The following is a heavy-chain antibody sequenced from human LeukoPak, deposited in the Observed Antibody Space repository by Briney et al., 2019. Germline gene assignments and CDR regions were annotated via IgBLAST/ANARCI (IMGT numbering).Heavy chain of an antibody. CDR2: VSWNSASI. V-gene: IGHV3-9*01. CDR1: GFIFKDYA. D-gene: IGHD5-24*01. J-gene: IGHJ4*02. CDR3: AKGYSDGYNYNYFDY. Sequence: PGGSLRLSCGASGFIFKDYAMHWVRQAPGKGLEWVSGVSWNSASIGYADSMKGRFTISRDNAKNSLYLQMNSLRAEDAALYYCAKGYSDGYNYNYFDYWGQGTLVTVSS.